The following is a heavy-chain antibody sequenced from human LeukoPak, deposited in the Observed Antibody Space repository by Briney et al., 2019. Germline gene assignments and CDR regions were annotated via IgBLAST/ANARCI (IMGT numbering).Heavy chain of an antibody. CDR1: GYTFTSYG. D-gene: IGHD2-15*01. CDR3: AKALSPLGSYNWFDP. J-gene: IGHJ5*02. Sequence: GASVKVSCKASGYTFTSYGISWVRQAPGQGLEWMGWISAYNGNTNYAQKLQGRVTMTTDTSTSTAYMELRSLRSDDTAVYYCAKALSPLGSYNWFDPWGQGTLVTVSS. CDR2: ISAYNGNT. V-gene: IGHV1-18*01.